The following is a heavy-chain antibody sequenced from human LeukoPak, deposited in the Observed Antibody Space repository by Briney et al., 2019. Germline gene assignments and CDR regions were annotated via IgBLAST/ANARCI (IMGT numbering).Heavy chain of an antibody. J-gene: IGHJ5*02. CDR3: ARDCLWYSSSWYGLGFDP. V-gene: IGHV4-61*01. CDR1: GGSVSSGSYY. D-gene: IGHD6-13*01. Sequence: SETLSLTCTVSGGSVSSGSYYWSWIRQPPRKGLEWIGYIYYSGSTNYNPSLKSRVTISVDTSKNQFSLKLSSVTAADTAVYYCARDCLWYSSSWYGLGFDPWGQGTLVTVSS. CDR2: IYYSGST.